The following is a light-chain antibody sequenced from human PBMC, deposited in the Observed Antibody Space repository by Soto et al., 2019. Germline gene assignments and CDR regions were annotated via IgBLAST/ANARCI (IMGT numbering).Light chain of an antibody. CDR1: RSDVAGYNF. V-gene: IGLV2-8*01. CDR2: EVT. Sequence: QSALTQPPSASGSPGQSVTISCTGTRSDVAGYNFVSWYQQHPGKAPKLIIYEVTKRPSGVPDRFSGSKSGNTASLTVSGLQAEDEAHYYCGSYAGFNNFVFGTGTKVTLL. J-gene: IGLJ1*01. CDR3: GSYAGFNNFV.